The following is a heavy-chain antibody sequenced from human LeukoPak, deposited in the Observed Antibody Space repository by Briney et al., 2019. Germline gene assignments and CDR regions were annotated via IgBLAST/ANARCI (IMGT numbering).Heavy chain of an antibody. Sequence: SETLSLTCSVSGGSLSSYYWGWIRQSPGKGLEWIGYIYYSGSTKYNPSLKSQVTISVDTSKNQFSLKVDSVTAADTAVYYCARHAATHFYFDCWGQGTLVTVSS. CDR2: IYYSGST. J-gene: IGHJ4*02. V-gene: IGHV4-59*08. CDR1: GGSLSSYY. D-gene: IGHD1-1*01. CDR3: ARHAATHFYFDC.